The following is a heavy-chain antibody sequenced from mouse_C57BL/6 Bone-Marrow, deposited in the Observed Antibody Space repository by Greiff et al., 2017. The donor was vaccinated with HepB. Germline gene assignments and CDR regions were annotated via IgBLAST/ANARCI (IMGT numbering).Heavy chain of an antibody. CDR2: INPSTGGT. V-gene: IGHV1-42*01. CDR1: GYSFTGYY. D-gene: IGHD3-1*01. J-gene: IGHJ4*01. Sequence: VQLQQSGPELVKPGASVKISCKASGYSFTGYYMNWVKQSPEKSLEWIGEINPSTGGTTYNQKFKAKATLTVDKSSSTAYMQLKSLTSEDSAVYYCARSGATSPYYAMDYWGQGTSVTVSS. CDR3: ARSGATSPYYAMDY.